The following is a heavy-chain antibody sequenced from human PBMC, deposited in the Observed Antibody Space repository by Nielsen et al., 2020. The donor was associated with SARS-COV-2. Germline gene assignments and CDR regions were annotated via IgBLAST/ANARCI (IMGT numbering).Heavy chain of an antibody. Sequence: GESLKISCKGSGYSFTSYWIGWVRQMPGKGLEWMGIIYPGDSDTRYSPSFQGQVTISADKSISTAYLQWSSLKASDTAMYYCARLSSIRGVISGHVNWFDPWGQGTLVTVSS. CDR1: GYSFTSYW. V-gene: IGHV5-51*01. D-gene: IGHD3-10*01. CDR2: IYPGDSDT. CDR3: ARLSSIRGVISGHVNWFDP. J-gene: IGHJ5*02.